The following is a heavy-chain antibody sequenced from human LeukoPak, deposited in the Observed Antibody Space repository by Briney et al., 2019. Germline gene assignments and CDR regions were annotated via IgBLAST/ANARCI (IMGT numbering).Heavy chain of an antibody. CDR1: GYTFAHYY. D-gene: IGHD5-18*01. Sequence: ASVKVSCKASGYTFAHYYVHWVRQAPGQGPEWMGWINPNGGGTDYAQKFQGRVTMTRDTSISTASTAYMELSRLRSDDTAVYYCARSQYSSGYVDYWGRGTQVTVSS. V-gene: IGHV1-2*02. CDR2: INPNGGGT. CDR3: ARSQYSSGYVDY. J-gene: IGHJ4*02.